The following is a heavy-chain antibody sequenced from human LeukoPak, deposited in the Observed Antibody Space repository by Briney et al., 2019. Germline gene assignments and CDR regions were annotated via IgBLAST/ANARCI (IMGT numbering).Heavy chain of an antibody. CDR1: GGTFSSYA. CDR2: IIPIFGTA. V-gene: IGHV1-69*06. CDR3: AKSMSSTRFDDAFDI. D-gene: IGHD2-2*01. Sequence: SVKVSCKASGGTFSSYAISWVRQAPGQGLEWMGGIIPIFGTANYAQKFQGRVTITADKSTSTAYMELSSLRAEDTALYYCAKSMSSTRFDDAFDIWGQGTMVTVSS. J-gene: IGHJ3*02.